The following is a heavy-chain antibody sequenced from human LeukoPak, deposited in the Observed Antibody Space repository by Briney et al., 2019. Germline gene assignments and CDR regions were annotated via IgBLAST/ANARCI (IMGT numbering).Heavy chain of an antibody. V-gene: IGHV3-74*01. Sequence: PGGSLRLSCAASGFTFSSYWVHWVRQAPGKGLVWVSRINGDGSSTSYADSVKGRFTISRDNAKNTLYLQMNSLRAEDTAVYYCVYSGSYFGVYWGQGTLVTVSS. CDR2: INGDGSST. D-gene: IGHD1-26*01. CDR1: GFTFSSYW. CDR3: VYSGSYFGVY. J-gene: IGHJ4*02.